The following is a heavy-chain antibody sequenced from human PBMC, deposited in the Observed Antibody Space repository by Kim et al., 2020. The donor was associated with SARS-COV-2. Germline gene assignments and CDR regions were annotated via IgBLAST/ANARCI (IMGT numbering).Heavy chain of an antibody. Sequence: SETLSLTCTVSGDSLSSDYWSWNRQPAGKGLEWIGRIYTSGRTNYNPSLQSRVTMSVDMSKNQFSLKLSSVTAADTAVYYCASALGHWGQGTQVTVYS. CDR1: GDSLSSDY. V-gene: IGHV4-4*07. CDR2: IYTSGRT. J-gene: IGHJ4*02. CDR3: ASALGH. D-gene: IGHD3-16*02.